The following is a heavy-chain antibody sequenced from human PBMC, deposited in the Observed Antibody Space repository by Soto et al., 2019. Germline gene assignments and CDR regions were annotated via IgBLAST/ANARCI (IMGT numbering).Heavy chain of an antibody. CDR2: ISAYNGNT. Sequence: GASANVYWKAAGYAFSSYGISSVRQAPGQGLEWMGWISAYNGNTNYAQKLQGRVTMTTDTSTSTAYMELRSLRSDDTAVYYCARPNYYDSRYGMEVWGQGTTVTVSS. J-gene: IGHJ6*02. CDR3: ARPNYYDSRYGMEV. D-gene: IGHD3-22*01. V-gene: IGHV1-18*01. CDR1: GYAFSSYG.